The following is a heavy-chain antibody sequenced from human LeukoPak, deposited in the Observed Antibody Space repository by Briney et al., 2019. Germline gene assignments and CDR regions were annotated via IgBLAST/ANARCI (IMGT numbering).Heavy chain of an antibody. CDR2: IKLDGSEK. CDR1: GFTFSNYW. CDR3: ATYSSSNAREFQY. J-gene: IGHJ1*01. D-gene: IGHD2-2*01. V-gene: IGHV3-7*01. Sequence: QPGGSLRLSCAASGFTFSNYWMSWVRQAPGKGLEWVANIKLDGSEKYYVDSVRGRFTISRDNAKISLYLQMNSLRAEDTAVYYCATYSSSNAREFQYWGQGTLVTVSS.